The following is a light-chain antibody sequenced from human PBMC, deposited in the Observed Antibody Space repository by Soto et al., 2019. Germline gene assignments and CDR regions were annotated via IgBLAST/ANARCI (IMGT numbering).Light chain of an antibody. V-gene: IGLV2-23*01. J-gene: IGLJ3*02. CDR2: EGS. CDR3: DAYPGTGV. Sequence: QSALTQPASVSGSPGQSITISCTGTSSDVGSYNLVSWYQQHPGKAPKHMIYEGSKRPPGVSNRFSGSKSANTASLTISGDEAEEEGDFDCDAYPGTGVFGGGTKLTVL. CDR1: SSDVGSYNL.